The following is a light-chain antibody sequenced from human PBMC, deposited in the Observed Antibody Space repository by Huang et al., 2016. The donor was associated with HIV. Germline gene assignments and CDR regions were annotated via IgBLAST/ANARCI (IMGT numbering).Light chain of an antibody. J-gene: IGKJ1*01. CDR2: DAS. Sequence: EILFTQSPGTLSLSPVERATLSCRASQSVGRTSLAWYQQHPGQAPTPLIYDASRRPSGIPDRFSGSGSGTDFTLSISRLEPEDFAVYYCQQYGSSPTTFGQGTKVEI. V-gene: IGKV3-20*01. CDR3: QQYGSSPTT. CDR1: QSVGRTS.